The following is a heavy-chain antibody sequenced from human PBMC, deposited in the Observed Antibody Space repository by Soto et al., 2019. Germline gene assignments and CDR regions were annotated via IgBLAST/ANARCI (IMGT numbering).Heavy chain of an antibody. V-gene: IGHV3-33*01. CDR2: IWYDGSNK. CDR3: AGGSPPYY. J-gene: IGHJ4*02. CDR1: GFTFSSYG. Sequence: QVQLVESGGGVVQPGRSLRLSCAASGFTFSSYGMHWVRQAPGKGLEWVTVIWYDGSNKHYADTVKGRFTISRDNSKNRVSLQMHSLRVEDAAVYYCAGGSPPYYWGQGTLVTVSS.